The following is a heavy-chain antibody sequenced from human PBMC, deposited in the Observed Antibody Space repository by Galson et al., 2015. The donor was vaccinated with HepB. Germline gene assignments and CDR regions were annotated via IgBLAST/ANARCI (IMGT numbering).Heavy chain of an antibody. CDR3: AHSLVRGVIGRNWFDP. Sequence: PALVKPTQTLTLTCTFSGFSLSTSGVGVGWIRQPPGKALEWLALIYWDDDKRYSPSLKSRLTITKDTSKNQVVLTMTNMDPVDTATYYCAHSLVRGVIGRNWFDPWGQGTLVTVSS. CDR1: GFSLSTSGVG. D-gene: IGHD3-10*01. V-gene: IGHV2-5*02. J-gene: IGHJ5*02. CDR2: IYWDDDK.